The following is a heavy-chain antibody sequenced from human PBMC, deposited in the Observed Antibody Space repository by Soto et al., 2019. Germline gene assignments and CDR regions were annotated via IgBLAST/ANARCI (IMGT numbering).Heavy chain of an antibody. Sequence: QVQLVESGGGVVQPGRSLKLSCLASGFTFNDYAMHWVRQAPGKGLEWVALISYDESNKDYADSVKGRFTISRDNSKNALYLQINSLRSEDTAVYYCAKLRLATYDFWGGCDSWGQGTLVIVSS. J-gene: IGHJ4*02. CDR3: AKLRLATYDFWGGCDS. CDR1: GFTFNDYA. CDR2: ISYDESNK. V-gene: IGHV3-30*18. D-gene: IGHD3-3*01.